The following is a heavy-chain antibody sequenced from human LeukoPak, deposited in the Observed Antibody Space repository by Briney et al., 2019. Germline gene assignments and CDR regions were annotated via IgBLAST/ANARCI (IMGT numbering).Heavy chain of an antibody. CDR2: ISSSSSYL. Sequence: GGSLRLSCAASGYTLRSYSMIWVRQAPGKGLEWVSSISSSSSYLYYADSVKGRFTISRDNANNSLYLQRNSLRAEDTAVYYCARDLYDLLDYWGQGTLVTVSS. CDR1: GYTLRSYS. CDR3: ARDLYDLLDY. V-gene: IGHV3-21*01. D-gene: IGHD5/OR15-5a*01. J-gene: IGHJ4*02.